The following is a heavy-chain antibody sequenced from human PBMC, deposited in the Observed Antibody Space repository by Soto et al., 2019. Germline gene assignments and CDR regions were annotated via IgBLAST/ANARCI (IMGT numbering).Heavy chain of an antibody. CDR1: GVTFSSYA. D-gene: IGHD6-19*01. Sequence: ASVKVSCKASGVTFSSYAISWVRQAPGQGLEWMGGIIPIFGTANYAQKFQGRVTITADESTSTAYMELNSLRAEDTAVYYCAKDSVAGPTYYFDYWGQGTLVTVSS. V-gene: IGHV1-69*13. J-gene: IGHJ4*02. CDR3: AKDSVAGPTYYFDY. CDR2: IIPIFGTA.